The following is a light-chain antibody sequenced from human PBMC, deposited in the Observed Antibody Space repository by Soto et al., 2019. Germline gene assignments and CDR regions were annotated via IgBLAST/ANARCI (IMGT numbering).Light chain of an antibody. CDR2: EVS. J-gene: IGLJ1*01. CDR3: SSHTSYSTRV. CDR1: SSDVGGYNY. Sequence: QSGLAQPASVSGSPGQSIAISCTGTSSDVGGYNYVSWYQQHPGKAPKLMIHEVSNRPSGISDRFSGSKSGNTASLTISGLQADDEADYYCSSHTSYSTRVFGTGTKVTV. V-gene: IGLV2-14*01.